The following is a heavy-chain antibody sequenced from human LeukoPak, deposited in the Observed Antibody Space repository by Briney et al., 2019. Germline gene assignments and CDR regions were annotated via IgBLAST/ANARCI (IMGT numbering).Heavy chain of an antibody. CDR1: GFTFSIYA. D-gene: IGHD4/OR15-4a*01. J-gene: IGHJ4*02. Sequence: GGSLRLSCAASGFTFSIYAMLCVRQAPGKGLEWVAVISYDGSNKYYADSVKGRFTISRDNSKKTLYLQMNSLRAEDTAVYYWARAEAYGPIDYWGQGTLVTVSS. CDR2: ISYDGSNK. CDR3: ARAEAYGPIDY. V-gene: IGHV3-30-3*01.